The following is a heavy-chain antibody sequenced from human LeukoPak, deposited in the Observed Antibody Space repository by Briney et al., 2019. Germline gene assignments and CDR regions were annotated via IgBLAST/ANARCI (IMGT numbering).Heavy chain of an antibody. CDR2: ILSDSATTI. V-gene: IGHV3-48*04. Sequence: GGSLRLSCATCGFTFSSYTMNWVRQAPGKGPEWISSILSDSATTIHYADSVKGRFTISRDNAKNSLYLQMNSLRVEDTAVYYCVRGTSHPVWGQGTTVTVSS. CDR3: VRGTSHPV. J-gene: IGHJ3*01. D-gene: IGHD1-14*01. CDR1: GFTFSSYT.